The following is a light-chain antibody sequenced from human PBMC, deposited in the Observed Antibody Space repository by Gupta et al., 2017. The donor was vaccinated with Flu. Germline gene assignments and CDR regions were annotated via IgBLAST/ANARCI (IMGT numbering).Light chain of an antibody. CDR2: STN. Sequence: QTVVTPEPSFSVSPGGTVTLTCGLSSGSVSTSYYPSWYQQTPGQAPRTLIYSTNTRSSGVPDRFSGSILGNKAALTITGAKADEEADYYCVLYMGSGIWVFGGGTKLTVL. CDR3: VLYMGSGIWV. V-gene: IGLV8-61*01. CDR1: SGSVSTSYY. J-gene: IGLJ3*02.